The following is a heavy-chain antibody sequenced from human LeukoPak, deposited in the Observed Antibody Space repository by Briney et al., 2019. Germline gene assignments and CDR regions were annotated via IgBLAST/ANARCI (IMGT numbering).Heavy chain of an antibody. D-gene: IGHD2-15*01. J-gene: IGHJ4*02. Sequence: PGGSLRLSCAASGFTFSSSAMSWVRQAPGKGLEWVSSISASGGSTYYTDSVRGWFTISRDNSRNTLDLQMNSLGADDTAVYFCAKHSGGNYYEYWGQGTLVTVSS. CDR1: GFTFSSSA. CDR3: AKHSGGNYYEY. V-gene: IGHV3-23*01. CDR2: ISASGGST.